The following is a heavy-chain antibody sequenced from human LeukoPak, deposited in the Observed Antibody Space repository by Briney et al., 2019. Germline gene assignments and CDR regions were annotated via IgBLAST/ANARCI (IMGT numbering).Heavy chain of an antibody. D-gene: IGHD3-9*01. V-gene: IGHV3-48*01. Sequence: GGSLRLSCAASGFTFSSYSMNWVRQAPGKGLEWVSYISSSSSTIYYADSVKGRFTISRDNAKNSLYLQMNSLRAEDTAVYYCTRDVSRYFDWLEDYFDYWGQGTLVTVSS. J-gene: IGHJ4*02. CDR2: ISSSSSTI. CDR1: GFTFSSYS. CDR3: TRDVSRYFDWLEDYFDY.